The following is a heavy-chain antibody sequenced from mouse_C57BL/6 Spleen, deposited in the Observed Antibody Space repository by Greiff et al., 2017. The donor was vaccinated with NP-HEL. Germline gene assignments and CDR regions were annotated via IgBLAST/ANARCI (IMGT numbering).Heavy chain of an antibody. Sequence: VKLQESGPELVKPGASVKISCKASGYAFSSSWMNWVKQRPGKGLEWIGRIYPGDGDTNYNGKFKGKATLTADKSSSTAYMQLSSLTSEDSAVYFCARLTGSPFDYWGQGTTLTVSS. V-gene: IGHV1-82*01. CDR2: IYPGDGDT. CDR1: GYAFSSSW. J-gene: IGHJ2*01. D-gene: IGHD6-1*02. CDR3: ARLTGSPFDY.